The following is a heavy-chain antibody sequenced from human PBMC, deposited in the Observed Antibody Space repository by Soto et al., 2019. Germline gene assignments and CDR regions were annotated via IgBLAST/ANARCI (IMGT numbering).Heavy chain of an antibody. D-gene: IGHD4-17*01. CDR2: VSDNGVNE. CDR1: GFTLSSFG. CDR3: ANVGEDGDYDGYFDY. J-gene: IGHJ4*02. Sequence: QVQLVESGGGLVQPGWSLILSCAASGFTLSSFGMHCVRQAPGKGLEWVAVVSDNGVNENYADSVKGRFIIARDSSKNPLYLQMNSLRAEDTAVYYCANVGEDGDYDGYFDYWGQGPLVTVSS. V-gene: IGHV3-30*18.